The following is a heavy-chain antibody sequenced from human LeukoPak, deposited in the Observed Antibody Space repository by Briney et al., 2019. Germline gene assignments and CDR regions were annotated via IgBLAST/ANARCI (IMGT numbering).Heavy chain of an antibody. D-gene: IGHD6-19*01. CDR3: ARMYSSGWYNAFDI. CDR1: GYTFTGYY. CDR2: INPNSGGT. V-gene: IGHV1-2*04. Sequence: ASVKVSCKASGYTFTGYYMHWVRQAPGQGLEWMGWINPNSGGTNYAQKFQGWVTMTRDTSISTAYMELSRLRSDDTAVYYCARMYSSGWYNAFDIWGQGTMVTVS. J-gene: IGHJ3*02.